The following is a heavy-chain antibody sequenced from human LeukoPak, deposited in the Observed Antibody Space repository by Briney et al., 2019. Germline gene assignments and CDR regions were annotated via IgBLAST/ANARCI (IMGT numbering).Heavy chain of an antibody. D-gene: IGHD5-24*01. CDR3: ARDSAGVNYPYDP. CDR2: INPSGGST. CDR1: GYTFSSYD. V-gene: IGHV1-46*01. Sequence: ASVKVSCKASGYTFSSYDIHWVRQATGQGLEWMRIINPSGGSTSYAQKFQGRVTVTRDTSTSTVYMELSSLRFEDTAVYYCARDSAGVNYPYDPGGQGTLVTVSS. J-gene: IGHJ5*02.